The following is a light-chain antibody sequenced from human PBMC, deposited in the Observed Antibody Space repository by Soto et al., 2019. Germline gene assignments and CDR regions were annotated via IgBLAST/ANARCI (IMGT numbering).Light chain of an antibody. CDR2: YKS. CDR1: QSIRNS. CDR3: QQYYNWPRT. Sequence: EIVVTQSPATLSVSPGERATLSCGASQSIRNSVAWYQQKPGQAPRLLIYYKSTRATGIPARFSGSGSETAFTLTISSLQSEDFAVYYCQQYYNWPRTFGQGTKVEIK. V-gene: IGKV3-15*01. J-gene: IGKJ1*01.